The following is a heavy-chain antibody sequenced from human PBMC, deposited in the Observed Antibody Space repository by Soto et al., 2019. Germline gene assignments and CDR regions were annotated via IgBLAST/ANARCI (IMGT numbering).Heavy chain of an antibody. V-gene: IGHV3-7*03. CDR1: GFTFSIYW. D-gene: IGHD6-13*01. Sequence: GGSLRLSCAASGFTFSIYWMSWVRHAPGKGLEWVANIKQDGSEKYYVDSVKGRFTISRDNAKNSLYLQMNSLRAEDTAVYYCARDKGSSWYNWFDPWGQGTLVTVSS. CDR2: IKQDGSEK. J-gene: IGHJ5*02. CDR3: ARDKGSSWYNWFDP.